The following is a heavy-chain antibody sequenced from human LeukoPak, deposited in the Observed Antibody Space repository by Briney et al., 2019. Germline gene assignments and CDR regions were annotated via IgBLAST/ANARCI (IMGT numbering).Heavy chain of an antibody. V-gene: IGHV3-23*01. CDR3: AKECGRDYDDRAFDL. CDR1: GFTFSSSP. D-gene: IGHD3-22*01. Sequence: GALRLSCAASGFTFSSSPMNWVRQSPERGLEWVSAISGTGGSTSYADSLKGRFTISRDNSKNTLYLQMSSLTVEDTAVYYCAKECGRDYDDRAFDLWGQGTMVTVSS. J-gene: IGHJ3*01. CDR2: ISGTGGST.